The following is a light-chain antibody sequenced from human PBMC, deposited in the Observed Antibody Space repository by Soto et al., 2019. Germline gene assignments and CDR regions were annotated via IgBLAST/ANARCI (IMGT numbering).Light chain of an antibody. V-gene: IGKV1-33*01. CDR2: DAS. CDR1: QDISNY. Sequence: DIQMTQSPSSLSASVGDRVTITGQASQDISNYLNWYQQKPGKAPQLLIYDASNLETGVPSRFSGSGSGTDFTFTIDSLQPEDVATYYCQQYDGLPLTFGGGTKVEI. J-gene: IGKJ4*01. CDR3: QQYDGLPLT.